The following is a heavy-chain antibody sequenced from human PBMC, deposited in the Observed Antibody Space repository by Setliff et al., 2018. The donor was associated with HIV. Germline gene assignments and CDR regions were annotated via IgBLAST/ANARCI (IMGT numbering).Heavy chain of an antibody. CDR3: ARADCGGDCYLPYYFDH. Sequence: GESLTISCKGSGYSFTKYRIAWVRQTPGKGLEWMGIISPSDSDTRHSQSFQGQVTMSADKSVSTAYLQWSSLRAADTAVYYCARADCGGDCYLPYYFDHWGQGTLVTVSS. J-gene: IGHJ4*02. D-gene: IGHD2-21*02. CDR2: ISPSDSDT. V-gene: IGHV5-51*01. CDR1: GYSFTKYR.